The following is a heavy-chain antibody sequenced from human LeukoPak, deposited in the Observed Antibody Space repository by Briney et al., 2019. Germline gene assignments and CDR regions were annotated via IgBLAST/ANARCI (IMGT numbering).Heavy chain of an antibody. D-gene: IGHD6-19*01. CDR1: GGSISSSSYY. V-gene: IGHV4-61*02. CDR3: ARDRGVLSGWADYYYGMDV. CDR2: IYTSGST. Sequence: PSETLSLTCTVSGGSISSSSYYWSWIRQPAGKGLEWIGRIYTSGSTNYNPSLKSRVTMSVDTSKNQFSLKLSSVTAADTAVYYCARDRGVLSGWADYYYGMDVWGQGTTVTVSS. J-gene: IGHJ6*02.